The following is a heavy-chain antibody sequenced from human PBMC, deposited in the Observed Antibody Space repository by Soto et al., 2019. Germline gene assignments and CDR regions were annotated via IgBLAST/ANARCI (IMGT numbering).Heavy chain of an antibody. Sequence: EVQLVESGGGLVQPGGSLRLSCAASGFTFTTHWMHWVRQAPGEGLVWVSRIKTDGSATSYADSVKGRFTISRDNAKNTLYLQMNSLRAEDTAVYYCVRSFDYWGQGTLVTVSS. CDR2: IKTDGSAT. V-gene: IGHV3-74*01. J-gene: IGHJ4*02. CDR3: VRSFDY. CDR1: GFTFTTHW.